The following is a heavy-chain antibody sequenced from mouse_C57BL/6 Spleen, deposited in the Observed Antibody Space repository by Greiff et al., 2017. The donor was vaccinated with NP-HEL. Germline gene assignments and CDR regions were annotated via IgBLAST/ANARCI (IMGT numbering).Heavy chain of an antibody. V-gene: IGHV1-50*01. CDR2: IDPSDSYT. CDR1: GYTFTSYW. D-gene: IGHD5-1*01. J-gene: IGHJ3*01. Sequence: QVQLQQPGAELVKPGASVKLSCKASGYTFTSYWMQWVKQRPGQGLEWIGEIDPSDSYTNYNQKFKGKATLTVDTSSSTAYMQLSSLTSEDSAVYDCASRGEYGGFAYWGQGTLVTVSA. CDR3: ASRGEYGGFAY.